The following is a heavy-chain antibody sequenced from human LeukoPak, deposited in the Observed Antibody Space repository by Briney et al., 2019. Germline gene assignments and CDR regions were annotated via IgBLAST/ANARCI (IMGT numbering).Heavy chain of an antibody. V-gene: IGHV3-30*18. CDR1: GFTFSSYG. J-gene: IGHJ4*02. CDR3: AKDCREAGPDY. D-gene: IGHD6-19*01. Sequence: GGSLRLSCAASGFTFSSYGMHWVRQAPGKGLEWVAVISYDGSNKYYADSVKGRFTISRDNSKNTLYLQMNSLSAEDTAVYYCAKDCREAGPDYWGQGTLVTVSS. CDR2: ISYDGSNK.